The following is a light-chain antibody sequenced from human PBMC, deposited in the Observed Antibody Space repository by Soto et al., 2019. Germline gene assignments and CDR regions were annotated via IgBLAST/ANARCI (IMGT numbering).Light chain of an antibody. Sequence: DIQMTQSPSTLSASVGDRVTITCRASQSISSWLAWYQQKPGKAPKLLIYDASSLESGVPSRFSGSGSETEFTLTISSLQSEDFAVYFCQQYNIWPLWTFGQGTKVDIK. CDR1: QSISSW. CDR3: QQYNIWPLWT. V-gene: IGKV1-5*01. CDR2: DAS. J-gene: IGKJ1*01.